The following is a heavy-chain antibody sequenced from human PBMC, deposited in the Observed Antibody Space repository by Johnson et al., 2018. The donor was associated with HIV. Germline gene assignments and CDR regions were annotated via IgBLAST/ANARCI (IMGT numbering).Heavy chain of an antibody. CDR1: GFTFSNAW. CDR2: ISYDGSNK. D-gene: IGHD3-3*01. Sequence: QVQLVESGGGLVKPGGSLRLSCAASGFTFSNAWMSWVRQAPGKGLEWVAVISYDGSNKYYADSVKGRFTISRDNSKNTLYLQMNSLRAEDTAVYYCARGSYNFWSGEREAFDIWGQGTMVTVSS. V-gene: IGHV3-30-3*01. J-gene: IGHJ3*02. CDR3: ARGSYNFWSGEREAFDI.